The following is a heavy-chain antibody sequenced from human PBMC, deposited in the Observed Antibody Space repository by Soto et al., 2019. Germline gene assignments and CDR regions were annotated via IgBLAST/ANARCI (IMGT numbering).Heavy chain of an antibody. CDR2: VSSDGGST. CDR1: GFTFSNYA. D-gene: IGHD3-10*01. Sequence: GGSLRLSCSASGFTFSNYAMHWVRQTPGKGLEYVAAVSSDGGSTYCADSVKGRFTISRDNSKNTLYLQMTSLRAEDTAVYYCGKTDQSHYHHWGQGALVTAPQ. J-gene: IGHJ5*02. V-gene: IGHV3-64D*06. CDR3: GKTDQSHYHH.